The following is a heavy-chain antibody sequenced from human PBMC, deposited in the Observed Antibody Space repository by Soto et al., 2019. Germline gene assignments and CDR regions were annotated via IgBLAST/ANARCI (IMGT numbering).Heavy chain of an antibody. Sequence: AETLSLTCAVSGGSINTFYWSWLRQPAGKGLEWIGRIFSSGSTSFNPSLESRVAMSVDTSKNHFSLNLSSVTAADMAVYYCAREGSYSAYNFAHGIQLWSFDFWGQGALVTVSS. CDR3: AREGSYSAYNFAHGIQLWSFDF. V-gene: IGHV4-4*07. CDR2: IFSSGST. D-gene: IGHD5-12*01. J-gene: IGHJ4*02. CDR1: GGSINTFY.